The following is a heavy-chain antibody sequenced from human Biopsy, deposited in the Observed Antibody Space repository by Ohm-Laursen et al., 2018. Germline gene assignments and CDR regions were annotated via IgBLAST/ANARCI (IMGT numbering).Heavy chain of an antibody. CDR3: ARGPHSGSHSCFDY. V-gene: IGHV1-69*01. CDR1: GGTFINYA. Sequence: ASSVKVSCKASGGTFINYAISWVRQAPGQGLEWMGGIIPMFGTANYAQMFQGRVTISADESTSTSYMELSSLTIEDTAIYYCARGPHSGSHSCFDYWGRGTLVTASS. CDR2: IIPMFGTA. D-gene: IGHD1-26*01. J-gene: IGHJ4*02.